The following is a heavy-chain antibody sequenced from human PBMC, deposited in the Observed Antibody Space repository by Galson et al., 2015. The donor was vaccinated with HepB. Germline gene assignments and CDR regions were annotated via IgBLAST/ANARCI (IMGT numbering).Heavy chain of an antibody. D-gene: IGHD6-19*01. V-gene: IGHV3-7*01. Sequence: SLRLSCAASGFTFSSYWMSRVRQAPGKGLEWVANIKQDGSEKYYVDSVKGRFTISRDNAKNSLYLQMNSLRAEDTAVYYYARVLGWYYFDYWGQGTLVTVSS. CDR1: GFTFSSYW. J-gene: IGHJ4*02. CDR2: IKQDGSEK. CDR3: ARVLGWYYFDY.